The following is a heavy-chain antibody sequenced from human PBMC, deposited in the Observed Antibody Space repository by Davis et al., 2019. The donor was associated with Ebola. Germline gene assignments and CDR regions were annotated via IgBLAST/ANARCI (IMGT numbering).Heavy chain of an antibody. CDR2: FDPEDGET. Sequence: ASVTVSCKVSGYTLTELSMHWVRQAPGKGLEWMGGFDPEDGETIYAQKFQGRVTMTEDTSTDTAYMELRSLRSEDTAVYYCATADATVTTAGLDYWGQGTLVTVSS. V-gene: IGHV1-24*01. J-gene: IGHJ4*02. CDR3: ATADATVTTAGLDY. CDR1: GYTLTELS. D-gene: IGHD4-17*01.